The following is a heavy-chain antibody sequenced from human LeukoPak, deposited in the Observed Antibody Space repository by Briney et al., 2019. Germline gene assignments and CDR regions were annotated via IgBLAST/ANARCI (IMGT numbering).Heavy chain of an antibody. CDR1: GYTFTGDY. Sequence: ASVKVSCKASGYTFTGDYIHWVRQAPGQGLEWMGWINPNTGGTHYAQKLQGRVTMTTDTSISTAYLELSRLSPDDTAVYYCARDLRGNSMFFDYWGQGTLVTVSS. CDR3: ARDLRGNSMFFDY. D-gene: IGHD1-26*01. CDR2: INPNTGGT. V-gene: IGHV1-2*02. J-gene: IGHJ4*02.